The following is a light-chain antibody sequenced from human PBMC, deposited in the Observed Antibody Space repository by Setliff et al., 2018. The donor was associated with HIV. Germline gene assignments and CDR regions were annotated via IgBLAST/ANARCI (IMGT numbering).Light chain of an antibody. Sequence: QSVLTQPASVSGSPGQSITISCTGSRSDIGTYNYVSWYQQHAGKAPKLMIYDVSNRPSGVSDRFSGSKSGNTASLTISGVQAEDEADYYCSSYTTSSTRVLGTGTKVTVL. V-gene: IGLV2-14*01. CDR1: RSDIGTYNY. CDR2: DVS. J-gene: IGLJ1*01. CDR3: SSYTTSSTRV.